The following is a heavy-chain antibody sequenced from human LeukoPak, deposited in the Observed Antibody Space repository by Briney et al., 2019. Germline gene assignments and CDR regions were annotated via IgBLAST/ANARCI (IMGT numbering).Heavy chain of an antibody. CDR3: AKIGGGGYQYYYQHIRA. J-gene: IGHJ6*03. CDR1: GFSFSNLA. V-gene: IGHV3-23*01. D-gene: IGHD1-26*01. Sequence: PGGSLRLPCSASGFSFSNLAMIWVRLAPGKGLEWVSSISGSGGNTYYADSVNGRVTISRDNSMNTLYLHIHSMRVEDTATYFCAKIGGGGYQYYYQHIRACGKGTTVTVSS. CDR2: ISGSGGNT.